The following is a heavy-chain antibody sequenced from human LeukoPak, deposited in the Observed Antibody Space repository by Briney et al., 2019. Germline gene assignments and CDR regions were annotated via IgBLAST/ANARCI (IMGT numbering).Heavy chain of an antibody. CDR3: AREGRGRYSYGYWGYYFDY. D-gene: IGHD5-18*01. CDR1: GFTFSNYY. CDR2: INGVRSDR. J-gene: IGHJ4*02. V-gene: IGHV3-74*01. Sequence: GGSLRLSCAASGFTFSNYYIHWVRQAPGKGLVWVSRINGVRSDRIYADSVKGRFTISRDNAKNTVYLQMNSLRAEDTAMYYCAREGRGRYSYGYWGYYFDYWGQGTLVTVSS.